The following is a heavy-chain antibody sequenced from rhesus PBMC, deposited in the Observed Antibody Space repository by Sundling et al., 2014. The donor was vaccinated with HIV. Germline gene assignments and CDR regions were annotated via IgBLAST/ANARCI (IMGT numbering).Heavy chain of an antibody. V-gene: IGHV4-143*01. J-gene: IGHJ6*01. Sequence: QMQLQESGPGLVKPSETLSLTCAVSGGSISDSYYWSWIRQPPGKGLEWIGSFYSRSGNTYYNPSLESRVTISRDTSKNQFSLKLSSVTAADTAVYYCARDPMGYYNIWTGYDDGFDFWGQGVVVTVSS. D-gene: IGHD3-3*01. CDR3: ARDPMGYYNIWTGYDDGFDF. CDR2: FYSRSGNT. CDR1: GGSISDSYY.